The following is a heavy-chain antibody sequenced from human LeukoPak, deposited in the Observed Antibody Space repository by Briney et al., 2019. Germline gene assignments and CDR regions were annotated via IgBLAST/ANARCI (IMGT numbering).Heavy chain of an antibody. CDR2: IVPIFGTA. CDR3: ARGFGTYYYDSSGYSS. Sequence: ASVKVSCKASGGTFSSYAISWVRQAPGQGLEWMGGIVPIFGTANYAQKFQGRVTITADESTSTAYMELSSLRSEDTAVYYCARGFGTYYYDSSGYSSWGQGTLVTVSS. D-gene: IGHD3-22*01. V-gene: IGHV1-69*13. CDR1: GGTFSSYA. J-gene: IGHJ5*02.